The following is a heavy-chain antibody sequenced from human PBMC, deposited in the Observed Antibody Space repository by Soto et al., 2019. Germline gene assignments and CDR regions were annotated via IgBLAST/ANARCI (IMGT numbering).Heavy chain of an antibody. V-gene: IGHV3-23*01. Sequence: WGSLRLSCVASGFTLRSFAMNWVRQAPGKGLDWVSGISGSGGTTNYADSVKGRFTISRDNSKNTLYLQMNSLRAEDTAVYYCAKPAYSLRYFDWSPTDHYYYGMDVWGQGTTVTVS. CDR2: ISGSGGTT. CDR3: AKPAYSLRYFDWSPTDHYYYGMDV. D-gene: IGHD3-9*01. CDR1: GFTLRSFA. J-gene: IGHJ6*02.